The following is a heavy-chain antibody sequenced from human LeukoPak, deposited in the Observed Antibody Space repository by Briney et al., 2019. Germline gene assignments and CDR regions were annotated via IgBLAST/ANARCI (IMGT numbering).Heavy chain of an antibody. CDR2: ISGSGGST. Sequence: GGSLRLSCAASGFTFSSYAMSWVRQAPGKGLEWVSAISGSGGSTYYADSVKGRFTISRDNSKNTLYLQMNSLRAEDTAVYYCVARRPGSRAVGATQHWGQGTLVTVSS. J-gene: IGHJ1*01. CDR3: VARRPGSRAVGATQH. D-gene: IGHD2-15*01. V-gene: IGHV3-23*01. CDR1: GFTFSSYA.